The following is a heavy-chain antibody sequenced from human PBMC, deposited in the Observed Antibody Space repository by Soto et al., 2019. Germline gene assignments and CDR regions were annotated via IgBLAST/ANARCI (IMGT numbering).Heavy chain of an antibody. CDR2: INHGGYT. V-gene: IGHV4-34*01. CDR1: GGPFSGYY. J-gene: IGHJ4*02. D-gene: IGHD2-15*01. Sequence: SETLSLTCAIYGGPFSGYYWNWIRQPPGKGLEWIGEINHGGYTNYNPSLKSRVTMSVDTSKNQFSLKLTSVTAADTAVYYCARDRQRGYCTGDSCYSYFDYWGQATQVTVSS. CDR3: ARDRQRGYCTGDSCYSYFDY.